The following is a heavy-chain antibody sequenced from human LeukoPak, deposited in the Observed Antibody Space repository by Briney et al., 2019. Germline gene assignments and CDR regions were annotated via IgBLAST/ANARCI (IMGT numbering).Heavy chain of an antibody. J-gene: IGHJ6*04. CDR2: IYSGGNT. CDR3: ARDPTGARF. D-gene: IGHD1-14*01. CDR1: GFSVSNNY. V-gene: IGHV3-53*01. Sequence: GGSLRLSYAASGFSVSNNYMSWVRQAPGKGLEWISVIYSGGNTYYVDSVKGRFIISRDNSKNTVFLQMNALTDEDTAVYYRARDPTGARFWGKGTTVTVSS.